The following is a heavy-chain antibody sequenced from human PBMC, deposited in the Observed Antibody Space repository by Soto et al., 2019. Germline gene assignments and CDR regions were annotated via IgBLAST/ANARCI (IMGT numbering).Heavy chain of an antibody. D-gene: IGHD6-6*01. J-gene: IGHJ5*02. CDR1: GASISSSY. V-gene: IGHV4-59*01. Sequence: SETLSLTCTVSGASISSSYWSWIRQPPGKRLEWIGYIHYSGSTNYNPSLESRVTISVDTSKNQFSLKLSSVTAADTAVYYCARGGLLIAARPGRGLYNWFDPWGQGTLVTVSS. CDR3: ARGGLLIAARPGRGLYNWFDP. CDR2: IHYSGST.